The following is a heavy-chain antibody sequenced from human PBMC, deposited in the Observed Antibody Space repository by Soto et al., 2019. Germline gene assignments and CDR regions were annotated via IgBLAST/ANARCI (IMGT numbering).Heavy chain of an antibody. CDR1: GGSISSSGHY. CDR3: AVIVAVKFDF. CDR2: ISYSGTT. Sequence: SETLSLTCTVSGGSISSSGHYWAWVRQPPGKGLEWIATISYSGTTFYNPSLKSRLTISVDTSENHFSLQMSSVTAADTAVYYCAVIVAVKFDFWGQGTLVTVSS. J-gene: IGHJ4*02. D-gene: IGHD2-15*01. V-gene: IGHV4-39*02.